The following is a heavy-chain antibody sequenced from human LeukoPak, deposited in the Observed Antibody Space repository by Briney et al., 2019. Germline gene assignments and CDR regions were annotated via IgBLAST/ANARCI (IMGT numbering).Heavy chain of an antibody. CDR1: AYTFTNYY. J-gene: IGHJ4*02. CDR2: IYPGDSDT. D-gene: IGHD6-19*01. Sequence: HGESLKISCKGSAYTFTNYYIGWVRQVPGKGLEWMGIIYPGDSDTRYSPSFQGQVTISADKSISTAYLQWSSLKASDTAMYYCARPLEGVAGAWGYWGQGTLVTVS. V-gene: IGHV5-51*01. CDR3: ARPLEGVAGAWGY.